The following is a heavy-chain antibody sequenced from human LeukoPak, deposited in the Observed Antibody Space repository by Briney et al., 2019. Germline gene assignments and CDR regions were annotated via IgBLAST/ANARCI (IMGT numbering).Heavy chain of an antibody. CDR3: AICTVTPSYYYMDV. Sequence: GESLKISCKGSGYSYTSYWIGWVRQMPGKGLEWMGIIYPGDSDTRYSPSFQGQVTISVDKSITTAYLQWSSLKASDTAMYYCAICTVTPSYYYMDVWGKGTTVTVSS. CDR1: GYSYTSYW. J-gene: IGHJ6*03. V-gene: IGHV5-51*01. CDR2: IYPGDSDT. D-gene: IGHD4-17*01.